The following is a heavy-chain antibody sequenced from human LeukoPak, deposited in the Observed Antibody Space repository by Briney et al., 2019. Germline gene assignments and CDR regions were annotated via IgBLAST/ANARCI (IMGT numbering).Heavy chain of an antibody. D-gene: IGHD4-17*01. CDR3: ARARGDYGDYYFDY. V-gene: IGHV4-59*01. Sequence: ASETLSFNGTVCSCSISTFYWSWIRQPPGKGLEWMGSIYYSASTNYNPSLKIRVTISVATSKDQFSLKLSTATAADTYLYSWARARGDYGDYYFDYWGQGTLVTVSS. J-gene: IGHJ4*02. CDR1: SCSISTFY. CDR2: IYYSAST.